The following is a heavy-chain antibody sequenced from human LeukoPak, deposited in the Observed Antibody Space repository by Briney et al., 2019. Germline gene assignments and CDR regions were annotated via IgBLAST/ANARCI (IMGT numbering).Heavy chain of an antibody. Sequence: SETLSLTCTVSGGSISSSSYYWGWIRQPPGKGLEWIGYIYYSGSTYYNPSLKSRVTISVDTSKNQFSLKLSSVTAADTAVYYCARARYSNGEYGYWGQGTLVTVSS. CDR2: IYYSGST. V-gene: IGHV4-30-4*08. CDR3: ARARYSNGEYGY. J-gene: IGHJ4*02. D-gene: IGHD4-11*01. CDR1: GGSISSSSYY.